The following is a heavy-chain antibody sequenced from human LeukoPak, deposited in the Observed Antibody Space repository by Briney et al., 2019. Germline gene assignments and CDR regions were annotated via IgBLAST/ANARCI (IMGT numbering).Heavy chain of an antibody. CDR1: GGSISSYY. CDR3: ARALYYSSGYFFFDY. Sequence: SETLSLTCTVSGGSISSYYWNWIRQPPGKGLEWIGYIYYSGSTNYDPSLKSRVTISVDTSKNQFSLKLSSVTAADTAVYYCARALYYSSGYFFFDYWAREPWSPSPQ. CDR2: IYYSGST. D-gene: IGHD3-22*01. V-gene: IGHV4-59*01. J-gene: IGHJ4*02.